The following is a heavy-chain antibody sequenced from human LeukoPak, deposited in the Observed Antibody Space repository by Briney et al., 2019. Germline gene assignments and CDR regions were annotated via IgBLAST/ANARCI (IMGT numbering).Heavy chain of an antibody. CDR1: GFTFTSYA. Sequence: ASVKVSCRASGFTFTSYAISWVRQAPGQGLEWMGWISAYNGVTNYAQKLQGRITMTTDTSTTTAYMELRSLRSDDTAVYYCARDSKYYYDTSRWRPPVDYWGQGTLVTVSS. J-gene: IGHJ4*02. CDR3: ARDSKYYYDTSRWRPPVDY. V-gene: IGHV1-18*01. D-gene: IGHD3-22*01. CDR2: ISAYNGVT.